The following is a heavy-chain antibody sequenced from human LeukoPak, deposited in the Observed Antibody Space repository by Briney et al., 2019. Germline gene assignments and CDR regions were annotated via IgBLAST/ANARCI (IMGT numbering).Heavy chain of an antibody. CDR2: ISYDGSNK. D-gene: IGHD6-6*01. CDR1: GFTFSSYA. Sequence: GRSLRLSCAASGFTFSSYAMHWVRQAPGKGLEWVAVISYDGSNKYYADSVKGRFTISRDNSKNTLYLQMNSLRAEDTAVYYCARAGSIAARRPNYFDYWGQGALVTVSS. V-gene: IGHV3-30-3*01. J-gene: IGHJ4*02. CDR3: ARAGSIAARRPNYFDY.